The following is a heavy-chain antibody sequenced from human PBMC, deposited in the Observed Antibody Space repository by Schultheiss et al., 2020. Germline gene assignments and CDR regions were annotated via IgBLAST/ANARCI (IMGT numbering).Heavy chain of an antibody. CDR1: GGSISSGGYY. V-gene: IGHV4-61*08. CDR3: ASSNYYDSSGYFSH. CDR2: IYYSGST. Sequence: SETLSLTCTVSGGSISSGGYYWSWIRQHPGKGLEWIGYIYYSGSTNYNPSLKSRVTISVDTSKNQFSLKLSSVTAADTAVYYCASSNYYDSSGYFSHWGQGTLVTVSS. J-gene: IGHJ4*02. D-gene: IGHD3-22*01.